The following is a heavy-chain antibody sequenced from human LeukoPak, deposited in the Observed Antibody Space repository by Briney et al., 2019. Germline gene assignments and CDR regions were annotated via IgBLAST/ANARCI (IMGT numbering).Heavy chain of an antibody. CDR1: GFTFGSYW. CDR3: ARESSSGWYFTGYYYYGMDV. J-gene: IGHJ6*02. CDR2: IKQDGSEK. Sequence: PGGSLRLSCAASGFTFGSYWMSWVRQAPGKGLEWVANIKQDGSEKYYVDSVKGRFTISRDNAKNSLYLQMNSLRAEDTAVYYCARESSSGWYFTGYYYYGMDVWGQGTTVTVSS. V-gene: IGHV3-7*01. D-gene: IGHD6-19*01.